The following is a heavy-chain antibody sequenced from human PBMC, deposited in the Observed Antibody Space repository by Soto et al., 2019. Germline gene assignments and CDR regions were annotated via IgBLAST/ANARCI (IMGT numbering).Heavy chain of an antibody. CDR3: ARDQIAYYYDSSGYYLDY. D-gene: IGHD3-22*01. Sequence: GASVKVSCKASGGTFSSYAISWVRQAPGQGLEWMGGIIPIFGTANYAQKFQGRVTITADESTSTAYMELSSLRSEDTAVYYCARDQIAYYYDSSGYYLDYWGQGTLVTVSS. CDR2: IIPIFGTA. J-gene: IGHJ4*02. V-gene: IGHV1-69*13. CDR1: GGTFSSYA.